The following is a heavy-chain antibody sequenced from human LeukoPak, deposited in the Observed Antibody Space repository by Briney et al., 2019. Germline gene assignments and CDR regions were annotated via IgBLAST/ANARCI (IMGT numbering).Heavy chain of an antibody. Sequence: GGSLRLSCAASGFQFSTYGMHWVRQAPGKGLEWVAAISNDSSNKFYTDSVKGRFTISRDNPKSTMNLQMNSLRAEDTAVYYCAKGGGSIGRSYYFDYWGQGILVTVST. CDR3: AKGGGSIGRSYYFDY. CDR2: ISNDSSNK. D-gene: IGHD2-15*01. CDR1: GFQFSTYG. J-gene: IGHJ4*02. V-gene: IGHV3-30*18.